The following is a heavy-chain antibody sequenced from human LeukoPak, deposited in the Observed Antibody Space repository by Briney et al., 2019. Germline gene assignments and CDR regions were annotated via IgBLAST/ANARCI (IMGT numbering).Heavy chain of an antibody. Sequence: ASVKVSCKASGYTFTSYAMHWVRQAPGQRLEWMGWINAGNGNTKYSQKFQGRVTITRDTSASTAYMELSSLRSEDTAVYYCAREARYSSGRPDAFDIWGQGTMVTVSS. J-gene: IGHJ3*02. CDR1: GYTFTSYA. V-gene: IGHV1-3*01. CDR2: INAGNGNT. CDR3: AREARYSSGRPDAFDI. D-gene: IGHD6-19*01.